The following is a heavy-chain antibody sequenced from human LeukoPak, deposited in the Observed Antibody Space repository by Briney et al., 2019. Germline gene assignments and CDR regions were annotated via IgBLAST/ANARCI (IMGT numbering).Heavy chain of an antibody. J-gene: IGHJ3*02. Sequence: PSETLSLTCAVYGGSFSGYYWSWIRQPPGKGLEWIGEINHSGSTNYNPSLKSRVTISVDTSKNQFSLKLSSVTAADTAVYYCASLKGVAAAGTLGMNAFDIWGQGTMVTVSS. V-gene: IGHV4-34*01. CDR1: GGSFSGYY. CDR3: ASLKGVAAAGTLGMNAFDI. CDR2: INHSGST. D-gene: IGHD6-13*01.